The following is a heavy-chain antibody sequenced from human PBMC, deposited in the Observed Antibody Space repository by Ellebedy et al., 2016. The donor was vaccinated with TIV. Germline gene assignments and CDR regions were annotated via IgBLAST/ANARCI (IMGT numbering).Heavy chain of an antibody. J-gene: IGHJ4*02. CDR2: ISGSGGST. CDR1: GFTFSNYA. V-gene: IGHV3-23*01. Sequence: GGSLRLSCAASGFTFSNYAMSWVRRSPGKGLDWVSLISGSGGSTYSADSVKGRFTISRDNSKNTLYLQMNSLRAEDTAVYYCAKDREVVASRDYFDYWGQGTLVTVSS. CDR3: AKDREVVASRDYFDY. D-gene: IGHD2-15*01.